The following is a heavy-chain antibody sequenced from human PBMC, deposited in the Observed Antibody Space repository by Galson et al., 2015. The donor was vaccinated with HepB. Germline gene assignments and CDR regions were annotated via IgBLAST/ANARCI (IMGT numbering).Heavy chain of an antibody. D-gene: IGHD5-24*01. V-gene: IGHV3-66*01. Sequence: SLRLSCAASEFTVNNNYITWVRQAPGKGLEWVSIIYSDGSTYYADSVKGRLTISRDNSKNTLYLQMNSLRAEDAAVYYCARDRGGRWLQGCDIWGQGTVVTVSS. CDR3: ARDRGGRWLQGCDI. J-gene: IGHJ3*02. CDR1: EFTVNNNY. CDR2: IYSDGST.